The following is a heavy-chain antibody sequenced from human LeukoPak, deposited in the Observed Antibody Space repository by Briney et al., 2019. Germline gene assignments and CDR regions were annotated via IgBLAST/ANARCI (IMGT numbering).Heavy chain of an antibody. CDR2: ISPYNGNT. D-gene: IGHD3-10*01. Sequence: GASVKVSCKASGYTFSSHGTNWVRQAPGQGLEWMGWISPYNGNTNYAQKFQGRVTMTTDTSTSTAYMELRSLRSDDTAVYYCARDGGSGSQGYWGQGTLVTVSS. CDR3: ARDGGSGSQGY. CDR1: GYTFSSHG. V-gene: IGHV1-18*01. J-gene: IGHJ4*02.